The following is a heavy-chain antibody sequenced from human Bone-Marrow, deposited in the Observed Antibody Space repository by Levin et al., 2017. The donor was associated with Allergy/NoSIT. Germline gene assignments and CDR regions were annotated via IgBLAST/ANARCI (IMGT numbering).Heavy chain of an antibody. CDR3: ARWNDGTYFDY. CDR2: ISYDGSNK. CDR1: GFTFSSYA. Sequence: GGSLRLSCAASGFTFSSYAMHWVRQAPGKGLEWVAVISYDGSNKYYADSVKGRFTISRDNSKNTLYLQMNSLRAEDTAVYYCARWNDGTYFDYWGQGTLVTVSS. V-gene: IGHV3-30-3*01. J-gene: IGHJ4*02. D-gene: IGHD1-1*01.